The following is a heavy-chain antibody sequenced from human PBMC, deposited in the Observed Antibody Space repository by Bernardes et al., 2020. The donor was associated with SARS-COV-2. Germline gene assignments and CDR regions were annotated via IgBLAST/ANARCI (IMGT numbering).Heavy chain of an antibody. CDR1: GLTFGNSA. J-gene: IGHJ4*02. CDR2: ISGTGDKT. D-gene: IGHD3-22*01. Sequence: GGSLRLSCATSGLTFGNSAMSWVRQAPGKGLEWVSSISGTGDKTYYTDSVKGRFTISRDTSKNTLYLRMNSLRAEDTAVYYCARRAEKISGYVHRYFDYWGQGTLVTVSS. V-gene: IGHV3-23*01. CDR3: ARRAEKISGYVHRYFDY.